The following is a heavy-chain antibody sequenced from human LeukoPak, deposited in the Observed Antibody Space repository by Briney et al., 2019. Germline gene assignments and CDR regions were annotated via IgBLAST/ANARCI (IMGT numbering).Heavy chain of an antibody. CDR1: GFTFSSYA. J-gene: IGHJ4*02. V-gene: IGHV3-64*01. CDR3: VRLVEGYCSSTSCYDY. CDR2: ISSNGGST. Sequence: GGSLRLSCAASGFTFSSYAMHWVRQAPGKGLEYVSAISSNGGSTYYANSVKGRFTISRDNSKNTLYLQMGSLRAEDMAVYYCVRLVEGYCSSTSCYDYWGQGTLVTVSS. D-gene: IGHD2-2*01.